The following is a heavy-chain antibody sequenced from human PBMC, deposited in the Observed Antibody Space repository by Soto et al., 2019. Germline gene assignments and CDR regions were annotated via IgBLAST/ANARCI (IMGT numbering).Heavy chain of an antibody. D-gene: IGHD2-21*01. CDR2: IYYSGST. J-gene: IGHJ6*03. V-gene: IGHV4-61*01. Sequence: SVTQSGRCTFSCRPIGSGQVYQIWVRPPPGEGLEWIGYIYYSGSTDYNPSLKSRVSISVDTAKKKFSPKLSSVTAADTAVYCCGKEPFLQGGALALPFWGTG. CDR1: CRPIGSGQVY. CDR3: GKEPFLQGGALALPF.